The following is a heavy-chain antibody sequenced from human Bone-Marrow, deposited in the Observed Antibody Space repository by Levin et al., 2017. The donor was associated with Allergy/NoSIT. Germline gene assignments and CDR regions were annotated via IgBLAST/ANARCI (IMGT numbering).Heavy chain of an antibody. CDR2: MNPNSGNT. V-gene: IGHV1-8*01. CDR1: GYTFTSYD. J-gene: IGHJ3*02. D-gene: IGHD3-16*01. CDR3: ARVILSRSDAFDI. Sequence: AGESLKISCKASGYTFTSYDINWVRQATGQGLEWMGWMNPNSGNTGYAQKFQGRVTMTRNTSISTAYMELSSLRSEDTAVYYCARVILSRSDAFDIWGQGTMVTVSS.